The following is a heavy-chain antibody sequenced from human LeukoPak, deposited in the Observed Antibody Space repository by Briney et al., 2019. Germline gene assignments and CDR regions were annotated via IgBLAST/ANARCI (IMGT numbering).Heavy chain of an antibody. Sequence: GGSLRLSCAASGFTFSSYAMSWVHQAPGKGLEWVSAISGSGGSTYYADSVKGRFTISRDNSKNTLYLQMNSLRAEDTAVYYCAKGRPFSEYYYDSSGYFANPDYWGQGTLVTVSS. V-gene: IGHV3-23*01. D-gene: IGHD3-22*01. CDR1: GFTFSSYA. CDR3: AKGRPFSEYYYDSSGYFANPDY. J-gene: IGHJ4*02. CDR2: ISGSGGST.